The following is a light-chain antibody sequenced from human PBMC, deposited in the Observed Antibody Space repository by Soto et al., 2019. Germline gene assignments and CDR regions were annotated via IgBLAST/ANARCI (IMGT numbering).Light chain of an antibody. Sequence: DIQMTQSPSTLSGSVGDRVTITCRASQTIGSWLAWYQQKPGKAPKLLIYKSSNLQSGVPSRFSVSGSGIEFTLTISSLHPDDFATYYCQHYNSYAESCGQGTKVELK. J-gene: IGKJ1*01. CDR1: QTIGSW. CDR3: QHYNSYAES. CDR2: KSS. V-gene: IGKV1-5*03.